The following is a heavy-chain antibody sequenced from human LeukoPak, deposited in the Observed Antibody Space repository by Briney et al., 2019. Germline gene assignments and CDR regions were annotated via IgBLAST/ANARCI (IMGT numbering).Heavy chain of an antibody. CDR2: IKQDGSEK. Sequence: GGSLRLSCAASGFTFSSYWMSWVRQAPGKGLEWVANIKQDGSEKYYVDSVKGRFTISRDNAENSLYLQMNSLRAEDTAVYYCARDIGSGSYYSDYWGQGTLVTVSS. D-gene: IGHD3-10*01. V-gene: IGHV3-7*05. CDR3: ARDIGSGSYYSDY. CDR1: GFTFSSYW. J-gene: IGHJ4*02.